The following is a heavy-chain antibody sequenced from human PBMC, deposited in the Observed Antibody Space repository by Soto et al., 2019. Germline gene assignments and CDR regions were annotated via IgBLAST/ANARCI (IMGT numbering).Heavy chain of an antibody. CDR1: GYTFTSYA. J-gene: IGHJ6*02. CDR3: ARDLSGYSYGYPDYYYYGMDV. Sequence: ASVKVSCKASGYTFTSYAMHWVRQAPGQRLEWMGWINAGNGNTKYSQKFQGRVTITRDTSASTAYMELSSLRSEDTAVYYCARDLSGYSYGYPDYYYYGMDVWGQGTTVTVSS. CDR2: INAGNGNT. D-gene: IGHD5-18*01. V-gene: IGHV1-3*01.